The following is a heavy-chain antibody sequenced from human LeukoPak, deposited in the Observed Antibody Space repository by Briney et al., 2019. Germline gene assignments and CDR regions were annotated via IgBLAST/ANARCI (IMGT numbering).Heavy chain of an antibody. J-gene: IGHJ6*02. CDR2: ISSSGSTI. CDR3: ARGTDTLAPRPLGRNYYGMDV. CDR1: GFTFSSYE. V-gene: IGHV3-48*03. D-gene: IGHD6-6*01. Sequence: SGGSLRLSCAASGFTFSSYEMNWVRQAPGKGLEWVSYISSSGSTIYYADSVKGRFTISRDNAKNSLYLQMNSLRAEDTAVYYCARGTDTLAPRPLGRNYYGMDVWGQGTTVTVSS.